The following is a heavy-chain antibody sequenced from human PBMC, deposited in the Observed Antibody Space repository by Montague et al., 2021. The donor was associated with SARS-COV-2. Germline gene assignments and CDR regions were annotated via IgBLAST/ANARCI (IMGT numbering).Heavy chain of an antibody. D-gene: IGHD1-14*01. Sequence: SETLSLTCTVSGASVGSSDWGWIRQSPGKGLEWIGYFYSVGSTDYNPSLKSRATISRDTSKNQFSLKVRSVTAADTAVYYCARETMTADAFDMWGQGTMVTVSS. CDR2: FYSVGST. J-gene: IGHJ3*02. CDR1: GASVGSSD. V-gene: IGHV4-59*02. CDR3: ARETMTADAFDM.